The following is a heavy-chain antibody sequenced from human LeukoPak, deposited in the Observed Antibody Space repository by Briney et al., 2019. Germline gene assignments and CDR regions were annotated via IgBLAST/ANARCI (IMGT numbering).Heavy chain of an antibody. Sequence: ASVKVSCKASGYTFTGYYIHWVRQAPGQGLEWMGWINPNSGDTHYAQKFQGRVTITRDTSITTAYMDLNSLISDDTAVYYCARVPYQLLFDGNWFDPWGQGTLVTVSS. V-gene: IGHV1-2*02. D-gene: IGHD2-2*01. CDR2: INPNSGDT. J-gene: IGHJ5*02. CDR3: ARVPYQLLFDGNWFDP. CDR1: GYTFTGYY.